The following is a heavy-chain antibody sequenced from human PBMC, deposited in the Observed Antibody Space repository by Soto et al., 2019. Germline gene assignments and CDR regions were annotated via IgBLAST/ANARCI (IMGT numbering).Heavy chain of an antibody. Sequence: SETLSLTCTVSGGSISSSSYYWGWIRQPPGKGLEWIGSIYYSGSTYYNPSLKSRVTISVDTSKNQFSLKLSSVTAADTAVYYCARHEGGYGWNYYCGWGQGTLVTVSS. J-gene: IGHJ4*02. CDR3: ARHEGGYGWNYYCG. D-gene: IGHD1-7*01. V-gene: IGHV4-39*01. CDR1: GGSISSSSYY. CDR2: IYYSGST.